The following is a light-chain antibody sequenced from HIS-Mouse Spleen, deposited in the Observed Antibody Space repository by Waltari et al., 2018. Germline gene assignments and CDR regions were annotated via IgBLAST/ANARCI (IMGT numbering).Light chain of an antibody. J-gene: IGKJ3*01. CDR1: QSVSSY. Sequence: EIVLTQSPATLSLSPGERATLSCRASQSVSSYLAWYQPKPGQAPRLLIYDASNRATGIPARFSGSGSGTDFSLTISSLGPEDFAVYYGQQRSNWPTFGPGTKVDIK. V-gene: IGKV3-11*01. CDR2: DAS. CDR3: QQRSNWPT.